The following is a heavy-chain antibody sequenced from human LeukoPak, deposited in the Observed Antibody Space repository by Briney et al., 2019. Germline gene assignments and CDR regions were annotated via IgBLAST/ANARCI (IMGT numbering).Heavy chain of an antibody. J-gene: IGHJ4*02. CDR3: ARDQRQGWGVEIPY. V-gene: IGHV1-69*04. CDR2: IIPILGIA. D-gene: IGHD3-16*01. Sequence: ASVKVSCKASGYTFTSYYMHWVRQAPGQGLEWMGRIIPILGIANYAQKFQGRVTITADKSTSTAYMELSSLRSEDTAVYYCARDQRQGWGVEIPYWGQGTLVTVSS. CDR1: GYTFTSYY.